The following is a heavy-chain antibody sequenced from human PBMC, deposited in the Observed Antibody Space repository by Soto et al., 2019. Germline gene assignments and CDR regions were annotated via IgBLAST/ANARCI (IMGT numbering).Heavy chain of an antibody. CDR1: GYRFSAYG. CDR3: VRVNEGVYYDSSGYYDF. CDR2: ISTYSGNT. J-gene: IGHJ4*02. D-gene: IGHD3-22*01. V-gene: IGHV1-18*03. Sequence: ASVKVSCKASGYRFSAYGISWVRQAPGQGLQWMGWISTYSGNTKYVQDLRDRLTMTTDTSTNTAYMELRSLRSDDMAVNYCVRVNEGVYYDSSGYYDFWGQGTLVTVSS.